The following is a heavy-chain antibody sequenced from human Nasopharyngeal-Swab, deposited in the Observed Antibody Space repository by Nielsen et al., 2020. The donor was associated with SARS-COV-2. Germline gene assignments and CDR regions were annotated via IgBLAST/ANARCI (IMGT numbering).Heavy chain of an antibody. Sequence: ASVKVSCKASGYTFTGYYMHWVRQAPGKGLEWMGGFDPEDGETIYAQKFQGRVTMTEDTSTDTAYMELRSLRSDDTAVYYCARDVVRYGDYVGDYWGQGTLVTVSS. D-gene: IGHD4-17*01. CDR2: FDPEDGET. CDR1: GYTFTGYY. V-gene: IGHV1-24*01. CDR3: ARDVVRYGDYVGDY. J-gene: IGHJ4*02.